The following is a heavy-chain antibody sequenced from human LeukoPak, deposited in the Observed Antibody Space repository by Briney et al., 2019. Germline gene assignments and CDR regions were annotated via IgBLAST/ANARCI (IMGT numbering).Heavy chain of an antibody. Sequence: ASVKVSCKGSGYSLTSHGITWVRQAPGQGLEWMGWINGYNGDTNYAQNFQGRVTITRNTSISTAYMELSSLRSEDTTVYYCARGGITMVRGVNGNNWFDPWGQGTLVTVSS. CDR1: GYSLTSHG. J-gene: IGHJ5*02. D-gene: IGHD3-10*01. CDR3: ARGGITMVRGVNGNNWFDP. V-gene: IGHV1-8*01. CDR2: INGYNGDT.